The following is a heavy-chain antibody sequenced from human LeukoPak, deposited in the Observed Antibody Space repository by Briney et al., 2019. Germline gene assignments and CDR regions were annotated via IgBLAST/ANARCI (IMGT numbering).Heavy chain of an antibody. D-gene: IGHD3-10*01. J-gene: IGHJ6*02. CDR1: GYTFTGYY. Sequence: ASVKVSCKASGYTFTGYYMHWVRQAPGQGLEWMGWISPNSGGTNYAQKFQGRVTMTRDTSISTAYMELSRLRSDDTAVYYCARGAPLLLWFGELSYYYYYGMDVWGQGTTVTVSS. V-gene: IGHV1-2*02. CDR2: ISPNSGGT. CDR3: ARGAPLLLWFGELSYYYYYGMDV.